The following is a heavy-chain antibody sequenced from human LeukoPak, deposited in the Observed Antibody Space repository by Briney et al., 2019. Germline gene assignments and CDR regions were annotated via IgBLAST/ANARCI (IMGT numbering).Heavy chain of an antibody. CDR2: ISGSGGST. CDR3: AKDRYYYDSSGYYPGY. J-gene: IGHJ4*02. CDR1: GFTFSSYA. Sequence: GGSLRLSCAASGFTFSSYAMSWVRQAPGKGLEWVSAISGSGGSTYYADSVKGRFTISRDNSKNTLYLQMNSLRAEDTAVYYCAKDRYYYDSSGYYPGYWGQGTLVTVSS. V-gene: IGHV3-23*01. D-gene: IGHD3-22*01.